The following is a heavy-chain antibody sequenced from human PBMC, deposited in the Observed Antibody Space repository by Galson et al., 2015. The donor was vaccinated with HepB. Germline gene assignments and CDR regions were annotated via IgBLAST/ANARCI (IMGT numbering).Heavy chain of an antibody. CDR2: ISAYNGNT. CDR3: ARGSSSSWYDNGGFDP. J-gene: IGHJ5*02. Sequence: SVKVSCKASGYTFTSYGISWVRQAPGQGLEWMGWISAYNGNTNYAQKLQGRVTMTTDTSTSTAYMELRSLRSDDTAVYYCARGSSSSWYDNGGFDPWGQGTLVTVSS. D-gene: IGHD6-13*01. CDR1: GYTFTSYG. V-gene: IGHV1-18*01.